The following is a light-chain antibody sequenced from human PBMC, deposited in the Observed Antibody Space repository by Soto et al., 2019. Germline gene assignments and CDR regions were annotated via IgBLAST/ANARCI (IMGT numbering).Light chain of an antibody. CDR2: EVV. V-gene: IGLV2-14*01. CDR1: SSDVGAYNY. Sequence: QSVLTQPASVAGTPGQSIAVSCTRTSSDVGAYNYISWYQQHPGRAPKLFLSEVVNRPSGVSDRFSGSKSGNTASLTISGLQTEDEADYYCSSFTSAYTFVFGTGTKVTVL. CDR3: SSFTSAYTFV. J-gene: IGLJ1*01.